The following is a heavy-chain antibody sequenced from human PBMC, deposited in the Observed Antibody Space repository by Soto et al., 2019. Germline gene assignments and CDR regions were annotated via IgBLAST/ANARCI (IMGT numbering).Heavy chain of an antibody. J-gene: IGHJ4*02. Sequence: QVQLQESGPGLVKPSETLSLTCTVSNDSISTYYWTWIRQPPGKGLEWIGFIYYSGSTNYNPSLQSRVTISVDTSKNQFSLKMNSVTAAYTAVYYCARPGRDWGALHYWGQGTLVTVSS. CDR2: IYYSGST. CDR1: NDSISTYY. V-gene: IGHV4-59*08. D-gene: IGHD2-21*02. CDR3: ARPGRDWGALHY.